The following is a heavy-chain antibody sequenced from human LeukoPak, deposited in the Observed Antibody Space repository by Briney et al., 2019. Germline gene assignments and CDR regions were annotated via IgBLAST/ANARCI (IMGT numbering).Heavy chain of an antibody. CDR3: ARIQLNNWFDP. Sequence: PSETLSLTCTVSGGSISSYYWSWIRQPPGKGLEWIGYIYYSGSTNYNPSLKSRVTISVDTSKNQFSLKLSSVTAADTAVYYCARIQLNNWFDPWGQGTLVTVSS. V-gene: IGHV4-59*08. CDR2: IYYSGST. J-gene: IGHJ5*02. D-gene: IGHD4-11*01. CDR1: GGSISSYY.